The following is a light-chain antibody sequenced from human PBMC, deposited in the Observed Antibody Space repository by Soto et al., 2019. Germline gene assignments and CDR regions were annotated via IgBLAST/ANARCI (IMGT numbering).Light chain of an antibody. CDR2: DAS. CDR1: QSISDT. Sequence: EIVMTKSPATLSVSPGGRATLSCRASQSISDTLAWYQQKPGQAPRLLIYDASNRATGIPARFSGSGSGTDFTLTISSLEPEDFAVYCCQQRSNWPITFGQGTRLDI. V-gene: IGKV3-11*01. J-gene: IGKJ5*01. CDR3: QQRSNWPIT.